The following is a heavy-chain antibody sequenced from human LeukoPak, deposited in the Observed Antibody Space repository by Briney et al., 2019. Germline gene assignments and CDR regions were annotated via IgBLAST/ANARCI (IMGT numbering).Heavy chain of an antibody. CDR3: AKDSVFGVVIIEDDAFDI. CDR2: ISGSGGST. Sequence: GGSLRLSCAASGFTFSSYAMSWVRQAPGKGLEWVSAISGSGGSTYYADSVKGRFTISRDNSKNTLYLQMNSLRAEDTAVYYCAKDSVFGVVIIEDDAFDIWGQGIMVTVSS. CDR1: GFTFSSYA. V-gene: IGHV3-23*01. J-gene: IGHJ3*02. D-gene: IGHD3-3*01.